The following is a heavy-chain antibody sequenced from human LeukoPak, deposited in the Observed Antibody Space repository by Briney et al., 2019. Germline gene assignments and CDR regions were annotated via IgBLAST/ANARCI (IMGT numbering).Heavy chain of an antibody. Sequence: ASVKVSCKASGYTFTSYDINWVRQANGQGLEWMGWMNPNSGNTGYAQKFQVRVTMTRNTSISTAYMELSSLRSEDTAVYYCARGLDGYDAFDIWGQGTMVTVSS. J-gene: IGHJ3*02. CDR3: ARGLDGYDAFDI. D-gene: IGHD3/OR15-3a*01. CDR2: MNPNSGNT. V-gene: IGHV1-8*01. CDR1: GYTFTSYD.